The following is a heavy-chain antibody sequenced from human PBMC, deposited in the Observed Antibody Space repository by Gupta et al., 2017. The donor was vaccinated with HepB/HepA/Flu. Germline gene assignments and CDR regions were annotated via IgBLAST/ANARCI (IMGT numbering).Heavy chain of an antibody. V-gene: IGHV3-48*03. J-gene: IGHJ3*02. CDR1: GFTFSSYA. CDR2: ISSSGSTI. CDR3: ARDGGFSDYVWGSYRPGAFDI. Sequence: EVQLVESGGGLVQPVGSLRLSCAASGFTFSSYAMIWVRQAPGKGLEWVSYISSSGSTIYYADSVKGRFTISRDNAKNSLYLQMTSLRAEDTAVYYCARDGGFSDYVWGSYRPGAFDIWGQGTMVTVSS. D-gene: IGHD3-16*02.